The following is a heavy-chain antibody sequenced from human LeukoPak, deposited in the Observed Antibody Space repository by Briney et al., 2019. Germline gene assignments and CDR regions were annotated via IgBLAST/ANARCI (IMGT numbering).Heavy chain of an antibody. D-gene: IGHD2-21*01. CDR3: AKDRDGVDY. CDR2: ISYDGSNK. Sequence: GGSLRLSCAVSGFTFSNAWMSWVRQAPGKGLEWVAVISYDGSNKYYADSVKGRFTISRDNSKNTLYLQMNSLRAEDTAVYYCAKDRDGVDYWGQGTLVTVSS. J-gene: IGHJ4*02. CDR1: GFTFSNAW. V-gene: IGHV3-30*18.